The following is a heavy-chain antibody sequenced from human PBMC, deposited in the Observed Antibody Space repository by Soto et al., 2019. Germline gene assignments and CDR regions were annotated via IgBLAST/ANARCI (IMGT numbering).Heavy chain of an antibody. D-gene: IGHD6-19*01. J-gene: IGHJ6*02. V-gene: IGHV3-30*18. Sequence: QVQLVESGGGVVQPGRSLRLSCAASGFTFSSYGMHWVRQAPGKGLEWVAVISHDGSNKYFADSVKGRFTISRDNSQNPMYMQMNSLRAEDTAVYYCANNLLAVAGYLHGMDVWGQGTTVTVSS. CDR1: GFTFSSYG. CDR2: ISHDGSNK. CDR3: ANNLLAVAGYLHGMDV.